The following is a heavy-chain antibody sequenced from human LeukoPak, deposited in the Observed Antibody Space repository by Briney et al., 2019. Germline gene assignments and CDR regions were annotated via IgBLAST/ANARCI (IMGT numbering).Heavy chain of an antibody. CDR1: GFTFSSYE. D-gene: IGHD3-9*01. CDR3: ARGSYDILTGYYPLDY. V-gene: IGHV3-48*03. CDR2: ISSSGSTI. J-gene: IGHJ4*02. Sequence: GGSLRLSCAASGFTFSSYEMNWVRQAPGKGLEWVSYISSSGSTIYYADSVKGRFTISRDNAKNSLYLQMNSLRAEDTAVYYCARGSYDILTGYYPLDYWGQGTLVTVSS.